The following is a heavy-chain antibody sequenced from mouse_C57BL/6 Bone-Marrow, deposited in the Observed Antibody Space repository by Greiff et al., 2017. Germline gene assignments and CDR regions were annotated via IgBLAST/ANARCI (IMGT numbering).Heavy chain of an antibody. CDR3: ARGRRPSRAWFAY. CDR1: GYTFTSYW. V-gene: IGHV1-69*01. Sequence: VQLQQPGAELVMPGASVKLSCKASGYTFTSYWMHWVKQRPGQGLEWIGEIDPSDSYTNYNQKFKGKSTLTVDKSSSTAYMQLSSLTSEDSAVYYWARGRRPSRAWFAYGGQGTLVTVSA. CDR2: IDPSDSYT. J-gene: IGHJ3*01.